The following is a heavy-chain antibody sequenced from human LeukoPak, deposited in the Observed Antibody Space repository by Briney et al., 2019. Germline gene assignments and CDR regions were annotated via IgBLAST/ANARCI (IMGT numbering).Heavy chain of an antibody. CDR2: INHSGST. V-gene: IGHV4-34*01. J-gene: IGHJ4*02. D-gene: IGHD3-16*01. Sequence: SETLSLTCAVYGGSFSGYYWSWIRQPPGKGLEWIGEINHSGSTNYNPSLKSRVTISVDTSKNQFSLKLSSVTAADTAVYYCARGVLDDYWGQETLVTVSS. CDR1: GGSFSGYY. CDR3: ARGVLDDY.